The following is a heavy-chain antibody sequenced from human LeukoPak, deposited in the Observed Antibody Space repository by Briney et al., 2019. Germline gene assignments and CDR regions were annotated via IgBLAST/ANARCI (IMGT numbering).Heavy chain of an antibody. J-gene: IGHJ4*02. V-gene: IGHV3-30*02. CDR2: IRYDGSDT. CDR3: AKEEYSISPALDY. D-gene: IGHD6-6*01. Sequence: GGSLRLSCAASGFPFSSYGIHWVRQAPGKGLEWVAFIRYDGSDTYYADSVKGRFTISRDNSKNTLYLQLNSLRPEDTAVYYCAKEEYSISPALDYWGQGTLVTVSS. CDR1: GFPFSSYG.